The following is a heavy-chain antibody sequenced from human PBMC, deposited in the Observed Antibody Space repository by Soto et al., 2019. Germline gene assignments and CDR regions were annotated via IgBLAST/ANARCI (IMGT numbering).Heavy chain of an antibody. V-gene: IGHV2-26*01. D-gene: IGHD2-2*01. CDR1: GFSLSNARMG. J-gene: IGHJ3*02. CDR2: IFSNDEK. CDR3: ARILVVPAARRDHDAFDI. Sequence: QVTLKESGPVLVKPPEPLTLTCTVSGFSLSNARMGVSWIRQPPGKALEWLAHIFSNDEKSYSTSLKSRLTISKDTSKSQVVLTMTNMDPVDTATYYCARILVVPAARRDHDAFDIWGQGTMVTVSS.